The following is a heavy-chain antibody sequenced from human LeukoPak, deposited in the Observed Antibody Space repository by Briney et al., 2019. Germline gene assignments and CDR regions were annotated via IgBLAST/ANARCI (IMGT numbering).Heavy chain of an antibody. V-gene: IGHV4-61*02. CDR2: IYTSGST. D-gene: IGHD2-21*02. CDR3: ARLPGCSGADCFRAFDI. Sequence: SETLSLTCTVSGGSISSGSYYWSWIRQPAGKGLEWIGRIYTSGSTSYNPSLKSRVTISVDTSKNHFSLSLTSVTAADTAVYYCARLPGCSGADCFRAFDIWGQGTMVTVSS. J-gene: IGHJ3*02. CDR1: GGSISSGSYY.